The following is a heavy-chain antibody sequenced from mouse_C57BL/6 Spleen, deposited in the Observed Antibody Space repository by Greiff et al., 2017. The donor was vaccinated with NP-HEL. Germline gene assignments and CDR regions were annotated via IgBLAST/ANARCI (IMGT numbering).Heavy chain of an antibody. J-gene: IGHJ3*01. Sequence: EVQLQQSGAELVKPGASVKLSCTASGFNIKDYYMHLVKQRTEQGLEWIGRIDPEDGETKYAPKFQGNATITAATSSNTAYLPLSSLTSEDTAVYYCARLEGYDGSSRSFAYWGQGTLVTVSA. V-gene: IGHV14-2*01. D-gene: IGHD1-1*01. CDR1: GFNIKDYY. CDR2: IDPEDGET. CDR3: ARLEGYDGSSRSFAY.